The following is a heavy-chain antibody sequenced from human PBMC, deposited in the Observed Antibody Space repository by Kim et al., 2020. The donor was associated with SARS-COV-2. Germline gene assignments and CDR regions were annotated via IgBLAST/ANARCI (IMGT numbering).Heavy chain of an antibody. CDR3: ASGYYYGSGSYFPLVGYYYYGMDV. CDR2: MNPNSGNT. CDR1: GYTFTSYD. J-gene: IGHJ6*02. Sequence: ASVKVSCKASGYTFTSYDINWVRQATGQGLEWMGWMNPNSGNTGYAQKFQGRVTMTRNTSISTAYMELSSLRSEDTAVYYCASGYYYGSGSYFPLVGYYYYGMDVWGQGTTVTVSS. D-gene: IGHD3-10*01. V-gene: IGHV1-8*01.